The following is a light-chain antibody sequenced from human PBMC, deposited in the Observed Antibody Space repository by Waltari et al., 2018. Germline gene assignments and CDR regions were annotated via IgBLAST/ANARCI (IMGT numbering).Light chain of an antibody. CDR1: QTIRGL. J-gene: IGKJ1*01. CDR3: QQYSSFST. Sequence: DIQMTQSPSMLSASVGDRAPITCTASQTIRGLLAWYQLKPGLAPKLLIYDASNLGGGVPSRFSGSGFGTNFTLTISSLQPDDFATYYCQQYSSFSTFGLGTKV. V-gene: IGKV1-5*01. CDR2: DAS.